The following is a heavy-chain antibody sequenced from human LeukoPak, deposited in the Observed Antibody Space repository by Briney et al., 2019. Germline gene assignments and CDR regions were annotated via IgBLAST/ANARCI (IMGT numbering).Heavy chain of an antibody. J-gene: IGHJ6*02. D-gene: IGHD5-24*01. CDR3: GRYGLSGNGYTSYFYYGMDF. V-gene: IGHV5-51*01. CDR2: IYSDESLI. Sequence: AGESLKISCTASGYSFSKYWIGWVRQTPGKGLEWMGFIYSDESLIRYSPSFEGQVTISADNSINTAYLQWNSLKASDTAMYYCGRYGLSGNGYTSYFYYGMDFWGQGTAVTVSS. CDR1: GYSFSKYW.